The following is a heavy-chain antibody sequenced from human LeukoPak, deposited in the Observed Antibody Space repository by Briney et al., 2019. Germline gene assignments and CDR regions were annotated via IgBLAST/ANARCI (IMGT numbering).Heavy chain of an antibody. V-gene: IGHV3-66*01. Sequence: TGGSLRLSCAASGFTVSNNYMSWVRQAPGKGLEWVSVIYSGGSTYYADSVKGRFTISRDNSKNTLYLRMNSLRAEDTAVYYCAKCRYSYGYLDYWGQGTLVTVSS. CDR3: AKCRYSYGYLDY. CDR2: IYSGGST. CDR1: GFTVSNNY. D-gene: IGHD5-18*01. J-gene: IGHJ4*02.